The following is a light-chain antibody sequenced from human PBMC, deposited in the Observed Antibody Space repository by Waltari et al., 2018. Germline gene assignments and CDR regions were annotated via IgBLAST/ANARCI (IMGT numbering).Light chain of an antibody. CDR2: GTS. Sequence: EIVLTQSPDTLSVSPGERATLSCRARQTVSGNLAWYQQKPGQAPRRLIYGTSTRAIGIPARVSGSGSGTDFTLTISDLQSDDFAVYYCQQYNNWPPNTFGQGTKVEIK. CDR1: QTVSGN. V-gene: IGKV3D-15*01. CDR3: QQYNNWPPNT. J-gene: IGKJ2*01.